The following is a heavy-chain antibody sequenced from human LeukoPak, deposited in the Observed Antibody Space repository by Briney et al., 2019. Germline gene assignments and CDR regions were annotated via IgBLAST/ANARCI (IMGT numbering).Heavy chain of an antibody. CDR2: IHTSWTT. V-gene: IGHV4-4*07. CDR1: GGSMSDYY. Sequence: NSSETLSLTCTVSGGSMSDYYWSFIRQPAGKGLEWIGRIHTSWTTYFNPSLKSRVTVSVDTSKNQFSLRLTSMTAADTAVYFCARGDYYDGGGRNWFDPWGQGTLVTVSS. D-gene: IGHD3-16*01. CDR3: ARGDYYDGGGRNWFDP. J-gene: IGHJ5*02.